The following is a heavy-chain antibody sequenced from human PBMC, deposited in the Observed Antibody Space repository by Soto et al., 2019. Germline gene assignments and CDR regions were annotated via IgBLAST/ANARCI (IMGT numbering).Heavy chain of an antibody. V-gene: IGHV1-69*01. D-gene: IGHD2-15*01. CDR2: IIPIFDTT. CDR3: ARDVVVGVLDPTRGVACFDP. CDR1: GGTFSNYS. J-gene: IGHJ5*02. Sequence: QVQLVQSGAEVKKPGSSVRVSCKASGGTFSNYSINWVRQAPGQGLEWMGGIIPIFDTTRFAQKFQGRVTITADASTSTAYMQLSSLRSEDTAVYYCARDVVVGVLDPTRGVACFDPWGQGTLVTVSS.